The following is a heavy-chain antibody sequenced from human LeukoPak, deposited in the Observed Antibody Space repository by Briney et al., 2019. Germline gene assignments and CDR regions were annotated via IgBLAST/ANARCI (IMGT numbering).Heavy chain of an antibody. CDR3: ARGGAYYYDSSGYLTSKRVAFDI. D-gene: IGHD3-22*01. CDR2: INHSGST. CDR1: GGSISSGGYY. J-gene: IGHJ3*02. Sequence: SETLSLTCTVSGGSISSGGYYWSWIRQPPGKGLEWIGEINHSGSTNYNPSLKSRVTISVDTSKNQFSLKLSSVTAADTAVYYCARGGAYYYDSSGYLTSKRVAFDIWGQGTMVTVSS. V-gene: IGHV4-39*07.